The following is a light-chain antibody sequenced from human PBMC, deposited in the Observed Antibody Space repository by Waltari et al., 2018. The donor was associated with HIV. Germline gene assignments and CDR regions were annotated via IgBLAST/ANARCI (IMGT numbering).Light chain of an antibody. CDR3: GTWDDKLSAGV. Sequence: QSVLTQPPSVSAAPGQRVTISCSGTSSNIGTNGVSWYQQVPGTAPKLLIYARNNRFPGMSDRFSGSQSGTSATLGISGLHTGDEADYYCGTWDDKLSAGVFGGGTKLTVL. CDR1: SSNIGTNG. J-gene: IGLJ2*01. V-gene: IGLV1-51*01. CDR2: ARN.